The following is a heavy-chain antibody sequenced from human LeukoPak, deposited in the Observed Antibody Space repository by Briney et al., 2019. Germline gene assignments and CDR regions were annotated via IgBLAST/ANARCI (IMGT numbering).Heavy chain of an antibody. J-gene: IGHJ6*02. CDR1: GFTFDDYA. V-gene: IGHV3-9*01. CDR3: AKDRGIAAAGTWYGMDV. D-gene: IGHD6-13*01. CDR2: ISWNSGSI. Sequence: TGGSLRLSCAASGFTFDDYAMHWVRQAPGKGLEWVSGISWNSGSIGYADSVKGRFTISRDNAKTSLYLQMNSLRAEDTALYYCAKDRGIAAAGTWYGMDVWGQGTTVTVSS.